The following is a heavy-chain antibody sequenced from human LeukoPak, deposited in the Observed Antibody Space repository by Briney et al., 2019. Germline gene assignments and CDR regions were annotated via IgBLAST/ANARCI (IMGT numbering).Heavy chain of an antibody. J-gene: IGHJ5*02. CDR2: VHSSGST. V-gene: IGHV4-39*01. CDR1: GGSINSDAYY. CDR3: ARHPGRSNWFDT. D-gene: IGHD1-14*01. Sequence: SETLSLTCTVFGGSINSDAYYWDWIRHSPGKGLEWIGNVHSSGSTYYTPFLRGRVTISVDTSRNQFSLRLSSVTAADTAVYYCARHPGRSNWFDTWGQGILVTFSS.